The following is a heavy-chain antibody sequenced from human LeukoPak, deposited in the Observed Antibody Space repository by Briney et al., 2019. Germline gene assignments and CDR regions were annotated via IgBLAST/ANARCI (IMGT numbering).Heavy chain of an antibody. D-gene: IGHD3-22*01. Sequence: PSETLSLTCTVSGGSISSYYWSWIRQPPGKGLEWIGYIYYSGSTYYNPSLKSRVTISVDTSKNQFSLELSSVTAADTAVYYCARDWGQNYYGSSGSNPNYGMDVWGQGTTVTVSS. CDR1: GGSISSYY. CDR2: IYYSGST. CDR3: ARDWGQNYYGSSGSNPNYGMDV. J-gene: IGHJ6*02. V-gene: IGHV4-59*06.